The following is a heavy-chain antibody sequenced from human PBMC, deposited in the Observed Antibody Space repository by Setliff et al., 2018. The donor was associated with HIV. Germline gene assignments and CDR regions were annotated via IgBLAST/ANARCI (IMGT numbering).Heavy chain of an antibody. J-gene: IGHJ3*02. V-gene: IGHV4-34*01. CDR3: ARDSGQSFPTAFDI. Sequence: PSETRSLTCAVYGGSFSGYYWSWIRQPPGKGLEWIGEINHSGSTNYNPSLKSRVTISVDTSKNQFSLKLSSVTAADTAVYYCARDSGQSFPTAFDIWGQGTMVTVSS. D-gene: IGHD1-26*01. CDR2: INHSGST. CDR1: GGSFSGYY.